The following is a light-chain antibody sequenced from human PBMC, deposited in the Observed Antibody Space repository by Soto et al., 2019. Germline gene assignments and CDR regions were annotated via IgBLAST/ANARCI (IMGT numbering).Light chain of an antibody. CDR1: QSIRTW. V-gene: IGKV1-5*01. CDR2: DAS. J-gene: IGKJ1*01. Sequence: DIQMTQSPSTLSASVGDRVTITCRASQSIRTWLAWYQQKAGKAPKVLICDASTLESGVPSRFSGSGSGTEFTLTITSLQPDDFATYYCQQYYRYPRTFGQGTKVEIK. CDR3: QQYYRYPRT.